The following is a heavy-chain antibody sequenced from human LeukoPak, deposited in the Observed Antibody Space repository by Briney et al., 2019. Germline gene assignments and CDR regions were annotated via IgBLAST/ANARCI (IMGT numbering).Heavy chain of an antibody. D-gene: IGHD5-24*01. V-gene: IGHV1-8*02. CDR2: MNPNSGNT. J-gene: IGHJ4*02. CDR1: GYTFTSYY. Sequence: ASVKVSCKASGYTFTSYYMHWVRQAPGQGLEWMGWMNPNSGNTGYAQKFQGRVTMTRNTSISTAYMELSSLRSEDTAVYYCARGRKDGGRRDGYKYIDYWGQGTLVTVSS. CDR3: ARGRKDGGRRDGYKYIDY.